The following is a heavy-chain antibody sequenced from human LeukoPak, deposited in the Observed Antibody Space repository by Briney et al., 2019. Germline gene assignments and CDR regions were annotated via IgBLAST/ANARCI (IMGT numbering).Heavy chain of an antibody. V-gene: IGHV3-48*04. CDR2: ISSGSGTI. J-gene: IGHJ4*02. CDR3: AREPSYCSSTSCLRRSFDY. D-gene: IGHD2-2*01. CDR1: GFTFSSYS. Sequence: GGSLRLSCAASGFTFSSYSMNWVRQAPGKGLEWVSYISSGSGTIYYADSVKGRLTISRDNAKNSLYLQMNSLRAEDTAVYYCAREPSYCSSTSCLRRSFDYWGQGTLVTVSS.